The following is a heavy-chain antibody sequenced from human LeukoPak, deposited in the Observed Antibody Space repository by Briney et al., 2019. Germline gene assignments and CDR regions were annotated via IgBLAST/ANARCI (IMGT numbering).Heavy chain of an antibody. D-gene: IGHD3-22*01. V-gene: IGHV4-59*01. CDR1: GGSMTSYY. J-gene: IGHJ2*01. CDR2: IYSTGST. CDR3: AKSLYYFHSSGNWYFDL. Sequence: SETLSLTCTVSGGSMTSYYWSWLRQSPGKGLEWIGYIYSTGSTNYNPSLRSRVTISEDTSRNQFSLRLTSVTAADTAVYFCAKSLYYFHSSGNWYFDLWGRGTLVTVSS.